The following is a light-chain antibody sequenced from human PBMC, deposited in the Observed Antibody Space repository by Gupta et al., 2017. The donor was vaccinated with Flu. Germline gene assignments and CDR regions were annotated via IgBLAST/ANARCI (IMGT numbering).Light chain of an antibody. CDR1: QSVSSN. CDR2: GAS. Sequence: EIVVTQTPDSLSVSRGERATLSCRASQSVSSNLARYQQKPGQAPRLLIYGASTRATGIPARFSGSGSGTEFTLTISSLQSEDVAVYYCQQYNNWPPYSFGQGTKLEIK. V-gene: IGKV3-15*01. J-gene: IGKJ2*03. CDR3: QQYNNWPPYS.